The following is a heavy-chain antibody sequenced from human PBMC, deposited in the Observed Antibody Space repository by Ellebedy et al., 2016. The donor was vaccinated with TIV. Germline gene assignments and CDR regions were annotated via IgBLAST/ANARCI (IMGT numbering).Heavy chain of an antibody. V-gene: IGHV3-23*01. J-gene: IGHJ4*02. CDR3: AKGRGGGSDTSAPRYYFDY. Sequence: PGGSLRLSCAASGFTFSSYAMSWVRHAPGQGLEWVSTISSTGSRTYYADSVEGRFIISRDNSKKTLYLQMNSLRAEDTAVYYCAKGRGGGSDTSAPRYYFDYWGLGTLVTVSS. D-gene: IGHD3-22*01. CDR1: GFTFSSYA. CDR2: ISSTGSRT.